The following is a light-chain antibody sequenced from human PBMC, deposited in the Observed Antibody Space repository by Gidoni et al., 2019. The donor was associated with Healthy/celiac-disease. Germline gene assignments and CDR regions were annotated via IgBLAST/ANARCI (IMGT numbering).Light chain of an antibody. V-gene: IGLV2-14*01. J-gene: IGLJ1*01. CDR2: EVS. CDR3: SSYTSSIYYV. CDR1: SSDVGGYNY. Sequence: QSALTQPASVSGSPGQSITISCTGTSSDVGGYNYVSWYQQHPGKATKLMIYEVSNRPSGVPDRFSGSKSGNTASLTISGLQAEDEADYYCSSYTSSIYYVFGTGTKVTVL.